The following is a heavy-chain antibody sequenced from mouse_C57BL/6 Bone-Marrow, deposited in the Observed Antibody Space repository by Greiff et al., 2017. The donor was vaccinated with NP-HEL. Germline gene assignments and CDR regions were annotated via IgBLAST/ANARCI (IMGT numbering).Heavy chain of an antibody. Sequence: VNVVESGPGLVQPSQSLSITCTVSGFSLTSYGVHWVRQPPGKGLEWLGVIWRGGSTDYNAAFISRLSISKDNSKSQVFFKMNSRQADDTAIYYCSKNSGPRQLRLSYFDYWGQGTPRTVSS. J-gene: IGHJ2*01. CDR1: GFSLTSYG. CDR3: SKNSGPRQLRLSYFDY. D-gene: IGHD3-2*02. V-gene: IGHV2-4*01. CDR2: IWRGGST.